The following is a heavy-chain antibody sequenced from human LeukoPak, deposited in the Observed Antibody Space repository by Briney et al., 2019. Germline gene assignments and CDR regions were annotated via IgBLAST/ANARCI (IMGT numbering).Heavy chain of an antibody. CDR1: GGSISSYY. CDR3: AKAAYYYDSSAYHDY. CDR2: IYTSGST. V-gene: IGHV4-4*07. J-gene: IGHJ4*02. D-gene: IGHD3-22*01. Sequence: SETLSLTCTVSGGSISSYYWSWIRQPAGKGLEWIGRIYTSGSTNYNPSLKSRVTMSVDTSKNQFSLKLSSVTAADTAVYYCAKAAYYYDSSAYHDYWGQGTLVTVSS.